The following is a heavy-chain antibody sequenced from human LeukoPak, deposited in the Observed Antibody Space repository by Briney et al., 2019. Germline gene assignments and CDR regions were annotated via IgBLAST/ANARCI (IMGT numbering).Heavy chain of an antibody. D-gene: IGHD3-10*01. V-gene: IGHV1-46*01. CDR2: INPSGGST. Sequence: GASVKVSCKASGYTFTGYYMHWVRQAPGQGLEWMGIINPSGGSTSYAQKFQGRVTITADKSTSTAYMELSSLRSEDTAVYYCAREGDRYGMDVWGKGTTVTVSS. CDR3: AREGDRYGMDV. CDR1: GYTFTGYY. J-gene: IGHJ6*04.